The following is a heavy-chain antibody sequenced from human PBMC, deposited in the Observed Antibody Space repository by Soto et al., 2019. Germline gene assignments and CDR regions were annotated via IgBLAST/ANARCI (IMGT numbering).Heavy chain of an antibody. J-gene: IGHJ4*02. V-gene: IGHV2-5*02. CDR3: AHRRTIASAGTGGTFWY. CDR1: GFSLSTSGVG. CDR2: IYWDDDK. Sequence: QITLKESGPPLVKPTQTLTLTCTFSGFSLSTSGVGVGWIRQPPGKALEWLALIYWDDDKRYSPSLKSKHTITKDPPKHHVVLTMPIMPPVDTAKYYRAHRRTIASAGTGGTFWYWGPGKLVTVSS. D-gene: IGHD6-13*01.